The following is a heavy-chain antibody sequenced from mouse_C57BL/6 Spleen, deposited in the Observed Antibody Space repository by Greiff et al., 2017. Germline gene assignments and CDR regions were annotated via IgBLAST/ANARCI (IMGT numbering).Heavy chain of an antibody. J-gene: IGHJ2*01. CDR2: IDPETGGT. V-gene: IGHV1-15*01. CDR3: TRDGSSGVYFDY. Sequence: VKLQESGAELVRPGASVTLSCKASGYTFTDYEMHWVKQTPVHGLEWIGAIDPETGGTAYNQKFKGKAILTADKSSSTAYMELRSLTSEDSAVYYCTRDGSSGVYFDYWGQGTTLTVSS. D-gene: IGHD1-1*01. CDR1: GYTFTDYE.